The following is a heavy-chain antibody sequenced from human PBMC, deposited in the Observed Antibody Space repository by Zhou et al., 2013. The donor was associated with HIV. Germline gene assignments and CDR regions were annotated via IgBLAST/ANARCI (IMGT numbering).Heavy chain of an antibody. CDR2: LIPGLEIA. J-gene: IGHJ4*02. Sequence: QVRLVQSGDEVKKPGASVKVSCKTTGYTFNRYDVSWVRQAPGQGLDWVGGLIPGLEIAHYSQRFRGRVTVSADKSKSVCYLELTSLSRDDTAVYFCASGTHNLRTMSWLSDIWGQGTQVTVSS. V-gene: IGHV1-69*17. CDR3: ASGTHNLRTMSWLSDI. D-gene: IGHD3-16*02. CDR1: GYTFNRYD.